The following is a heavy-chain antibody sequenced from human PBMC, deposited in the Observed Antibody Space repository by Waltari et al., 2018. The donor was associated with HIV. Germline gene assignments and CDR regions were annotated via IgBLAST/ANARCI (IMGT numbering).Heavy chain of an antibody. CDR1: GYTLSELA. CDR2: FDPEDGET. Sequence: VQLVQSGAEVTKPGASVKVSCKVSGYTLSELALHWVRQSPGKGLEWMGGFDPEDGETVYAQKFQGRVTMTEDPSTGSAYMDLTGLRFDDTAVYYCTGGGSAFDVWGQGTMVTVSS. CDR3: TGGGSAFDV. V-gene: IGHV1-24*01. J-gene: IGHJ3*01. D-gene: IGHD3-16*01.